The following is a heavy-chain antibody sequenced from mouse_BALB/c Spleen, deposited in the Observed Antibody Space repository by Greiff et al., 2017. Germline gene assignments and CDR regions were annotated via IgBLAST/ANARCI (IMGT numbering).Heavy chain of an antibody. CDR3: ARITTVVATDY. D-gene: IGHD1-1*01. CDR2: IYPGDGDT. J-gene: IGHJ2*01. Sequence: QVQLQQPGAELVRPGASVKLSCKASGYTFTSYWINWVKQRPGQGLEWIGQIYPGDGDTNYNGKFKGKATLTADKSSSTAYMQLSSLTSEDSAVYFCARITTVVATDYWGQGTTLTVSS. V-gene: IGHV1-80*01. CDR1: GYTFTSYW.